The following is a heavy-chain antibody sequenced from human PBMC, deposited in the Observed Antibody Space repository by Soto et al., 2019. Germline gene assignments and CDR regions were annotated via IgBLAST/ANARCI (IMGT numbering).Heavy chain of an antibody. CDR2: INAGNGNT. Sequence: ASVKGCCKASGFTFTSYAMHWVRQAPGQRLEWMGWINAGNGNTKYSQKFQGRVTITRDTSASTAYMELSSLRSEDTAVYYCARDFVKYYYGSAPFDPWGQGTLVTVSS. D-gene: IGHD3-10*01. CDR1: GFTFTSYA. J-gene: IGHJ5*02. V-gene: IGHV1-3*01. CDR3: ARDFVKYYYGSAPFDP.